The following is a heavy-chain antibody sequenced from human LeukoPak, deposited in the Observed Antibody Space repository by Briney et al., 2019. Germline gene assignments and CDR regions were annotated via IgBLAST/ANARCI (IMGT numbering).Heavy chain of an antibody. CDR1: GFTFSSYS. CDR3: AKDINGSGSYLFDY. V-gene: IGHV3-21*04. J-gene: IGHJ4*02. D-gene: IGHD3-10*01. Sequence: GGSLRLSCAASGFTFSSYSMNWVRQAPGKGLEWVSSISSSSSYIYYADSVKGRFTISRDNAKNSLYLQMNSLRAEDTALYYCAKDINGSGSYLFDYWGQGTLVTVSS. CDR2: ISSSSSYI.